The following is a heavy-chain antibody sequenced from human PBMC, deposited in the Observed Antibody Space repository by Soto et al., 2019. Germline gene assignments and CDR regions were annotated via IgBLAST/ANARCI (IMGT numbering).Heavy chain of an antibody. Sequence: SETLSLTCTVSGGYISSYYWSWIRQPPGKGLEWIGYIYYSGSTNSNPSLKSRVTISVDTSKNQFSLKLSPVTAADTAVYFCARRPPSRPREVDHNEAFVICGQGTMDTGS. V-gene: IGHV4-59*08. CDR1: GGYISSYY. J-gene: IGHJ3*02. D-gene: IGHD5-12*01. CDR3: ARRPPSRPREVDHNEAFVI. CDR2: IYYSGST.